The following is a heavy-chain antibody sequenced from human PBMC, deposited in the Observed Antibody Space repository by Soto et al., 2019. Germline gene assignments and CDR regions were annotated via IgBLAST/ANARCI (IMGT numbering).Heavy chain of an antibody. D-gene: IGHD2-15*01. V-gene: IGHV3-74*01. CDR3: ARGRWCSGHNCPFDY. Sequence: EVQLVESGGGLVQPGGSLRLSCAASGLTFSAYWMHWVRQAPGKGLVWVSHINSDGSSRSYADSVKGRFTISRDNAMNTLYLQMNGMRAEDTAVYYCARGRWCSGHNCPFDYWGQGTPVPVSS. J-gene: IGHJ4*02. CDR2: INSDGSSR. CDR1: GLTFSAYW.